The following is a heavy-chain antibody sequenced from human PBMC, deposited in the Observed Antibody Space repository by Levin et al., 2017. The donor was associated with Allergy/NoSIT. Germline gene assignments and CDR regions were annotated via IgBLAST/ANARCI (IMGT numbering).Heavy chain of an antibody. D-gene: IGHD4-11*01. Sequence: SETLSLTCTVSGGSISSGGYYWSWIRQHPGKGLEWIGYIYYSGSTYYNPSLKSRVTISVDTSKNQFSLKLSSVTAADTAVYYCARARDDYSLIDYWGQGTLVTVSS. CDR2: IYYSGST. V-gene: IGHV4-31*03. CDR3: ARARDDYSLIDY. J-gene: IGHJ4*02. CDR1: GGSISSGGYY.